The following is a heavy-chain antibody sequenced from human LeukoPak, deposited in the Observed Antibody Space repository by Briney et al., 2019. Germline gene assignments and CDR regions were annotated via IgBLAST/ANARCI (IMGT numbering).Heavy chain of an antibody. CDR2: IVVGSGNT. CDR1: GFTFTSSA. J-gene: IGHJ4*02. V-gene: IGHV1-58*02. CDR3: ARASGQWLVRGTGLDY. D-gene: IGHD6-19*01. Sequence: SVKVSCKASGFTFTSSAMQWVRQARGQRLEWIGWIVVGSGNTNYAQKFQERVTITRDMSTSTAYMELSSLRSEDTAVYYCARASGQWLVRGTGLDYWGQGTLVTVSS.